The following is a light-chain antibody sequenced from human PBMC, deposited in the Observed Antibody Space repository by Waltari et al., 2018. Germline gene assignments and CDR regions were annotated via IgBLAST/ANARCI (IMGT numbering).Light chain of an antibody. CDR1: RSYIGAYSY. J-gene: IGLJ2*01. CDR3: SSYAGSNNLGI. V-gene: IGLV2-8*01. CDR2: DVD. Sequence: QSALTQPPSASGSPGQSVTISCTGARSYIGAYSYVSWYQHYPGKAPNLIIYDVDNRPSGVPVRCSGSKSGDTASLTVSGLQTEDEADYYCSSYAGSNNLGIFGGGTKLTVL.